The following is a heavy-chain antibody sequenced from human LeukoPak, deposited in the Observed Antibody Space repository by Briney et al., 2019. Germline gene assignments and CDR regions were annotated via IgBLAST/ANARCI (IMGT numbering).Heavy chain of an antibody. D-gene: IGHD2-2*01. CDR2: IHAGDSDT. J-gene: IGHJ6*02. CDR1: GYSFTSYW. Sequence: GESLKISCKGSGYSFTSYWIGWVRQMPGKGLEWMGIIHAGDSDTRYSPSFQGQVTISVDKSISTAYLQWSSLQASDTAMYYCARVIGTSQFYFYYGMDVWGQGTTVTVSS. CDR3: ARVIGTSQFYFYYGMDV. V-gene: IGHV5-51*01.